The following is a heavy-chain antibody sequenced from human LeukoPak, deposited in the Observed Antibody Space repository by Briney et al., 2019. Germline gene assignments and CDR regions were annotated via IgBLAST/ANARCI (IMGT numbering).Heavy chain of an antibody. D-gene: IGHD3-10*01. CDR3: ARDKKSGESSEIDY. J-gene: IGHJ4*02. Sequence: GGSLRLSCAASGFTFSNYWVHWVRQAPGKGLVWVSRINRDGSTTKYADSVMGRFTVSRDNAKNTLNLQMNSLRAEDTAVYYCARDKKSGESSEIDYWGQGTLVTVSS. V-gene: IGHV3-74*03. CDR2: INRDGSTT. CDR1: GFTFSNYW.